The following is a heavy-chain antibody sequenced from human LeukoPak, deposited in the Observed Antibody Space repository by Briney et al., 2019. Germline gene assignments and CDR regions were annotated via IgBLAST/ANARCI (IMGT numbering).Heavy chain of an antibody. CDR1: GFSFSSNV. Sequence: GGSLRLSCAASGFSFSSNVMIWVRQAPGKGLEWVSSIPASGGSTYYADSVKGRFTISRDNAKNSLYLQMNSLRAEDTAVYYCVTTWGAHYWYFDLWGRGALVTVSS. J-gene: IGHJ2*01. CDR2: IPASGGST. V-gene: IGHV3-23*01. D-gene: IGHD1-26*01. CDR3: VTTWGAHYWYFDL.